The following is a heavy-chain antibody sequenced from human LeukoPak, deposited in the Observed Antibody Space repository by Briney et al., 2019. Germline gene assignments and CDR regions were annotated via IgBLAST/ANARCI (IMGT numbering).Heavy chain of an antibody. D-gene: IGHD3-10*01. CDR2: SSWDGGST. J-gene: IGHJ6*03. V-gene: IGHV3-43D*03. CDR1: GFTFDDDA. CDR3: AKGAPGEVHYMDV. Sequence: GGSLRLSCAASGFTFDDDAMHWVRQAPGRGLEWVSLSSWDGGSTYYADSVKGRFTISRDNSKNSLYLQMNSLSAEDTALYYCAKGAPGEVHYMDVWGKGTTVTVSS.